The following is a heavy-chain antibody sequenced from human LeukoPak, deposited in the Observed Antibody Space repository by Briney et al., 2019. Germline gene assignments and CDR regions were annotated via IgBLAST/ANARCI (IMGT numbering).Heavy chain of an antibody. CDR3: ARGHIDDNDCGDYGDFDY. Sequence: SETLSLTCAVYGGSFSGYYWSWIRQPPGKGLEWIGEINHSGSTNYNPSLKSRVTISVDTSKNQFSLKLSSVTAADTAVYYCARGHIDDNDCGDYGDFDYWGQGTLVTVSS. J-gene: IGHJ4*02. CDR1: GGSFSGYY. V-gene: IGHV4-34*01. CDR2: INHSGST. D-gene: IGHD4-17*01.